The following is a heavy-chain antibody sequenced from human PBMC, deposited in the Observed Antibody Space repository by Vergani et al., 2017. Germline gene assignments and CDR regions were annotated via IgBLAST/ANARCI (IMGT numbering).Heavy chain of an antibody. Sequence: QVQLVQSGAEVKKPGASVKVSCKASGYTFTSYYMHWVRQAPGQGLEWMGIINPSGGSTSYAQKFQGRVTMNRDTSTSTVYMELSSLRSEDPAVYYCARDVGYDYVLDYWGQGTLVTVSS. J-gene: IGHJ4*02. D-gene: IGHD5-12*01. CDR3: ARDVGYDYVLDY. CDR2: INPSGGST. V-gene: IGHV1-46*01. CDR1: GYTFTSYY.